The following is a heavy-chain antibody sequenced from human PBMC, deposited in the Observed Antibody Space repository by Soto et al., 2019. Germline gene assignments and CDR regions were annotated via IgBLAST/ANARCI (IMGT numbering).Heavy chain of an antibody. CDR1: GFTFSSYA. V-gene: IGHV3-23*01. D-gene: IGHD2-2*02. CDR3: AKVGGASHTPIPVDN. Sequence: EVQLLESGGGLVQPGGSLRLSCAASGFTFSSYAMNWLRQAPGKGLEWVSIISGSGGSTYYAYTSTYYAHSVKGSFTIYRETSQNTLYLQKNTLRAQDTAVYECAKVGGASHTPIPVDNWGQGTLVTVSS. CDR2: ISGSGGSTYYAYTST. J-gene: IGHJ4*02.